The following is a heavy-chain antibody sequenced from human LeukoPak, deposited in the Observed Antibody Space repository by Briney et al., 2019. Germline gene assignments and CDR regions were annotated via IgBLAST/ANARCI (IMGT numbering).Heavy chain of an antibody. V-gene: IGHV3-21*01. D-gene: IGHD3-10*01. Sequence: PGGSLRLSCAASGFTFSSCSMNWVRQAPGKGLEWVSSISSSSSYIYYADSVKGRFTISRDNAKNSLYLQMNSLRAEDTAVYYCARHLGSGSYSAFDIWGQGTMVTVSS. J-gene: IGHJ3*02. CDR3: ARHLGSGSYSAFDI. CDR2: ISSSSSYI. CDR1: GFTFSSCS.